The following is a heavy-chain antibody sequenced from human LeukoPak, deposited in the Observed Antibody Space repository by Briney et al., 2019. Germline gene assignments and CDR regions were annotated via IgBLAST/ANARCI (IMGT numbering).Heavy chain of an antibody. CDR1: GFTFSSYA. J-gene: IGHJ6*02. CDR2: ISSNGGST. Sequence: TGGSLRLSCSASGFTFSSYAMHWVRQAPGKGLEYVSAISSNGGSTYYADSVKGRFTISRDNSKNTLYLQMNSLRAEDTAVYYCARDVEWNRGTGYSSSWPVYGMDVWGQGTTVTVSS. CDR3: ARDVEWNRGTGYSSSWPVYGMDV. V-gene: IGHV3-64*04. D-gene: IGHD6-13*01.